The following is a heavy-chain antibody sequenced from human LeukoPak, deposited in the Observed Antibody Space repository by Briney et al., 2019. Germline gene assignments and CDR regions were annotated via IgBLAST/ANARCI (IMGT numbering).Heavy chain of an antibody. CDR3: ARGFTYYYDSSGYSAPNDY. V-gene: IGHV1-69*06. J-gene: IGHJ4*02. D-gene: IGHD3-22*01. Sequence: GASVKVSCKASGGTFSSYAISWVRQAPGQGLEWMGGIIPIFGTANYAQKFQGRVTITADKSTSTAYMELSSLRSEDTAVYYCARGFTYYYDSSGYSAPNDYWGQGTLVTVSS. CDR2: IIPIFGTA. CDR1: GGTFSSYA.